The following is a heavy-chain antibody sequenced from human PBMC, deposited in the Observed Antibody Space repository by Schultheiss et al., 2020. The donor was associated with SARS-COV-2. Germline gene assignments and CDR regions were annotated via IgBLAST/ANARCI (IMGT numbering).Heavy chain of an antibody. Sequence: GGSLRLSCAASGFTFSSYSMNWVRQAPGKGLEWVAVISYDGSNKYYADSVKGRFTISRDNAKNTLYLQMDSLRVEDTAIYYCARGDADPWGQGTLVTVSS. CDR2: ISYDGSNK. D-gene: IGHD3-16*01. V-gene: IGHV3-30*03. CDR3: ARGDADP. J-gene: IGHJ5*02. CDR1: GFTFSSYS.